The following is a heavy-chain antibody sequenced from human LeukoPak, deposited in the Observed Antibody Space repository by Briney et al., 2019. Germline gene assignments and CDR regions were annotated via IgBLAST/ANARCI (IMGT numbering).Heavy chain of an antibody. D-gene: IGHD6-13*01. CDR1: GGSISGYY. CDR2: IYYSGNT. CDR3: ARNFGSSWYYFDY. Sequence: PSETLSLTCTVSGGSISGYYWSWIRQPPGKGLEWIGYIYYSGNTNYNPSLKSRVTISVDTSNNQFSLKLSSATAADTAVYYCARNFGSSWYYFDYWGQGTLVTVSS. V-gene: IGHV4-59*01. J-gene: IGHJ4*02.